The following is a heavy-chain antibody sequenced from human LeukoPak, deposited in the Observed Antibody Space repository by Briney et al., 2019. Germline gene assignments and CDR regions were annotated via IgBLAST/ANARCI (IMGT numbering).Heavy chain of an antibody. D-gene: IGHD6-13*01. CDR3: STSPSFGSSWYQFNY. Sequence: GGSLRLSCAASGFTFSSYAMSWVRQAPGRGLEWVSAISGRDGRTYYTGSVKGRFTISRDNSRDMLYLQMNSLRAEDTAVYYCSTSPSFGSSWYQFNYWGQGTLVTVSS. CDR1: GFTFSSYA. CDR2: ISGRDGRT. J-gene: IGHJ4*02. V-gene: IGHV3-23*01.